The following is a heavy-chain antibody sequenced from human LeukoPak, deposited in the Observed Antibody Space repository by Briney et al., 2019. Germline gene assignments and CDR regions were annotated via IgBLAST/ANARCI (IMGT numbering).Heavy chain of an antibody. V-gene: IGHV4-4*07. CDR2: IHNTGTT. J-gene: IGHJ4*02. D-gene: IGHD2-8*02. CDR1: GGSISTYD. CDR3: ATGSYSGGFDN. Sequence: PSETLSLTCTVSGGSISTYDWSWIRQPAGKGLEWIGLIHNTGTTDYNPSLKSRVTLSVDTSKNQLSLKLTSVTAADTAVCYCATGSYSGGFDNWGQGTLVIVSS.